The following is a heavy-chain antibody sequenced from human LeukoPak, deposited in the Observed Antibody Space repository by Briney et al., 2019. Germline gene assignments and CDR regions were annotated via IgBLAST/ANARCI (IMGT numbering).Heavy chain of an antibody. V-gene: IGHV4-59*01. CDR3: AMGFWYEEYFQH. J-gene: IGHJ1*01. D-gene: IGHD6-13*01. Sequence: PSETLSLTCTVSAASPSSYYWSWIRQPPGEGLEWIGYIYYSGSTNYNPSLKSRITVSVDTSKNQFSLRLSSVTAADTAVYFCAMGFWYEEYFQHWGQGSLVIVSS. CDR2: IYYSGST. CDR1: AASPSSYY.